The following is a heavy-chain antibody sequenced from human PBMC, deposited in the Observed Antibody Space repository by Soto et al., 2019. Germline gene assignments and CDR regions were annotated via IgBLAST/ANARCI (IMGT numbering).Heavy chain of an antibody. CDR1: GGTFSSYA. V-gene: IGHV1-69*06. Sequence: QVQLVQSGAEVKKPGSSMKVSCKASGGTFSSYAISWVRQAPGQGLEWMGGIIPIFGTANYAQKFQGRVTITAEISTSTAYRGGGGLRSGDTAVYYCAREGGVGATTGWDWGQGTLVTVSS. CDR3: AREGGVGATTGWD. J-gene: IGHJ4*02. CDR2: IIPIFGTA. D-gene: IGHD1-26*01.